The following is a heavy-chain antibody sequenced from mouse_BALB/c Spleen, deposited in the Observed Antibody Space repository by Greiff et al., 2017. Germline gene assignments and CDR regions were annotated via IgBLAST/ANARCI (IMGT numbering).Heavy chain of an antibody. V-gene: IGHV2-6-4*01. CDR3: ARNLLAGLFDY. D-gene: IGHD6-5*01. CDR1: GFSLSRYS. CDR2: IWGGGST. J-gene: IGHJ2*01. Sequence: VKLQESGPGLVAPSQSLSITCTVSGFSLSRYSVHWVRQPPGKGLEWLGMIWGGGSTDYNSALKSRLSISKDNSTGQVFLRMNSLQTDDTAMYYCARNLLAGLFDYWGQGTTLTVSS.